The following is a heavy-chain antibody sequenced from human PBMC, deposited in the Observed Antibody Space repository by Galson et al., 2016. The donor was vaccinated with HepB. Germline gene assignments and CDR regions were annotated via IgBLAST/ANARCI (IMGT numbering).Heavy chain of an antibody. CDR3: GKDILPGGMDV. V-gene: IGHV3-9*01. Sequence: SLRLSCAVSGFSLDRYAMHWVRLVPGKGLEWVSGISLDTDRIGYADSVKGRFIVSRDKARNSVYLQMNSLRTEDSALYYCGKDILPGGMDVWGPGTLVTVSS. CDR1: GFSLDRYA. CDR2: ISLDTDRI. D-gene: IGHD6-13*01. J-gene: IGHJ4*02.